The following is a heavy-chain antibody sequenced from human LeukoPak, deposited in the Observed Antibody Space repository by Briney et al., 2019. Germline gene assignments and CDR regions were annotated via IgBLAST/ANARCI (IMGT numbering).Heavy chain of an antibody. CDR2: IQQHGSET. Sequence: GGSLRLSCAASGFTFSNAWMSWVRQAPGKGLEWVANIQQHGSETYYGDSVKGRFTISRDDAKNSLYLQMNSLRAEDTAVYYCATYSSSNGREFQYWGQGTLVTVSS. CDR1: GFTFSNAW. CDR3: ATYSSSNGREFQY. J-gene: IGHJ1*01. D-gene: IGHD2-2*01. V-gene: IGHV3-7*01.